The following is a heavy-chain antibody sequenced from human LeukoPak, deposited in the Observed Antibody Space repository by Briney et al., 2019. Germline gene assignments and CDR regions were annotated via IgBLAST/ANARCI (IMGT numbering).Heavy chain of an antibody. D-gene: IGHD3-3*01. CDR1: GGSISSSNYY. CDR2: IYTSEST. V-gene: IGHV4-61*02. J-gene: IGHJ4*02. Sequence: SQTLSLTCSVSGGSISSSNYYWSWIRQPAGKGLEWIGRIYTSESTNYNPSLKSRVTISVDTSKNQFSLKLSSVTAADTAVYYCARDPEDFGVVILAGYWGQGTLVTVSS. CDR3: ARDPEDFGVVILAGY.